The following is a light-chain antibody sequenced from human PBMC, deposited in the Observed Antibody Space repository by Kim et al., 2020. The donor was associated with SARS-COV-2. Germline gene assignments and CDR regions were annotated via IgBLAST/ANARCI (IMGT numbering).Light chain of an antibody. V-gene: IGLV4-69*01. CDR2: LNSDGSH. J-gene: IGLJ3*02. CDR3: QTWGTGIRV. Sequence: ASAKLTCTMAGGNSSCAIAWHQQQPEKGPRYLMKLNSDGSHSRGDVIPDRFSGSRSGAGRYLTISSLHAEDEADYYGQTWGTGIRVFGGGTQLTVL. CDR1: GGNSSCA.